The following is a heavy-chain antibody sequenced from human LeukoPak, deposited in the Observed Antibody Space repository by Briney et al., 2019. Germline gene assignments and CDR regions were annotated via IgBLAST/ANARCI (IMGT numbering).Heavy chain of an antibody. CDR2: IYSGGST. Sequence: PGGSLRLSCAASGFDFSIYGMNWVRQAPGKGLEWVSVIYSGGSTYYADSVKGRFTISRDNSKNTLYLQMNSLRAEDTAVYYCARDPPYCSGGSCPGGYFDYWGQGTLVTVSS. D-gene: IGHD2-15*01. J-gene: IGHJ4*02. V-gene: IGHV3-66*01. CDR1: GFDFSIYG. CDR3: ARDPPYCSGGSCPGGYFDY.